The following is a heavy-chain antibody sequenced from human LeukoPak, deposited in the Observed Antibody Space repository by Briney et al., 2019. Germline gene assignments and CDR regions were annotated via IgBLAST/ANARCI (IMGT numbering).Heavy chain of an antibody. V-gene: IGHV1-18*01. CDR1: GNTFTSYD. Sequence: ASVKVSCKASGNTFTSYDISWVRLAPGQGLEWMGWISAYNGNTNYAQKLQGRVTTTTDTSTSTAYMELRSLRSDDTAVYYCARASPSGWPPFHYWGQGTLVTVSS. D-gene: IGHD6-19*01. J-gene: IGHJ4*02. CDR3: ARASPSGWPPFHY. CDR2: ISAYNGNT.